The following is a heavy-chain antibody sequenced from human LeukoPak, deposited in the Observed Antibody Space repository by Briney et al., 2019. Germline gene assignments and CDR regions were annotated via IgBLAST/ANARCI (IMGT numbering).Heavy chain of an antibody. J-gene: IGHJ6*02. Sequence: ASVKVSCKASGYTFTNSAISWVRQAPGQGLEWMGWISAYNGNTNYAQKLQGRVTMTTDTSTSTAYMELRSLRSDDTAVYYCARVFPVIPRGMEVWGQGTTVTVSS. CDR2: ISAYNGNT. CDR3: ARVFPVIPRGMEV. D-gene: IGHD2-2*02. CDR1: GYTFTNSA. V-gene: IGHV1-18*01.